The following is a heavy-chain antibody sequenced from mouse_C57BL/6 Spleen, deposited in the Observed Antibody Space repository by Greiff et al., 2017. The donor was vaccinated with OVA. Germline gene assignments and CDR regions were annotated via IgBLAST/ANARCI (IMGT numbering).Heavy chain of an antibody. Sequence: VQLQQPGAELVKPGASVKMSCKASGYTFTSYWITWVKQRPGQGLEWIGDIYPGSGSTNYNEKFKSKATLTVDTSTSTDYMQLSSLTSEDAAVYYCARDYSKFDYWGKGTTLTVSS. CDR3: ARDYSKFDY. V-gene: IGHV1-55*01. CDR2: IYPGSGST. D-gene: IGHD2-5*01. J-gene: IGHJ2*01. CDR1: GYTFTSYW.